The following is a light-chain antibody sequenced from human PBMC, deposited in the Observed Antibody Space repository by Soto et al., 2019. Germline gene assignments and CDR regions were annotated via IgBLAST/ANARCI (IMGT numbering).Light chain of an antibody. Sequence: EIVLTQSPATLSLSPGERATLSCRASQSISTSLAWYQQKPGRAPRLVIYDASRRATGIPARFSGSGSGTDFTLTISSLEPEDFAVYYCQQRSNWPLTFGGGTKVDIK. J-gene: IGKJ4*01. V-gene: IGKV3-11*01. CDR3: QQRSNWPLT. CDR1: QSISTS. CDR2: DAS.